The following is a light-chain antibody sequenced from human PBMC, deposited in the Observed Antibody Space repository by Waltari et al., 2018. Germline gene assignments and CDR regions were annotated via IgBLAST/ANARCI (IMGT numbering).Light chain of an antibody. CDR1: RSDLGSYDL. V-gene: IGLV2-23*02. J-gene: IGLJ3*02. CDR2: EVT. CDR3: YSYANGRV. Sequence: QSAPTQPASVSGPPGQSITISRPGTRSDLGSYDLVSWYQPRPGKAPKLRIYEVTKRPSGVSTRFSGSKSGNTASLTISGLQADDEADYYCYSYANGRVFGGGTKLTVL.